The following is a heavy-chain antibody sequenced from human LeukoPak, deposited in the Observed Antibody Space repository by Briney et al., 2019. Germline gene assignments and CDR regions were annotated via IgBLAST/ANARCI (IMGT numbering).Heavy chain of an antibody. Sequence: ASVKVSCKASGYTFTSYYMHWVRQAPGQGLEWMGIINPNSGGTNYAQKFQGRVAMTRDTSISTAYMELSRLRSDDTAVYYCARLHRSRSGSYFFGYWGQGTLVTVSS. CDR3: ARLHRSRSGSYFFGY. J-gene: IGHJ4*02. V-gene: IGHV1-2*02. CDR1: GYTFTSYY. D-gene: IGHD1-26*01. CDR2: INPNSGGT.